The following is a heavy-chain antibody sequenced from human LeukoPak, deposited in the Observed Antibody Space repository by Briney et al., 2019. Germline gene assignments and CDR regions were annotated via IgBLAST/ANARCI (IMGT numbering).Heavy chain of an antibody. CDR2: ISAYNGNT. CDR3: ARGEMTILLDV. Sequence: ASVKVSCKASGYTFTSYGISWVRQAPGQGLEWMGWISAYNGNTNYAQKFQGRVTITRNTSISTAYMELSSLRSEDTAVYYCARGEMTILLDVWGKGTTVTVSS. V-gene: IGHV1-18*01. CDR1: GYTFTSYG. D-gene: IGHD5-24*01. J-gene: IGHJ6*04.